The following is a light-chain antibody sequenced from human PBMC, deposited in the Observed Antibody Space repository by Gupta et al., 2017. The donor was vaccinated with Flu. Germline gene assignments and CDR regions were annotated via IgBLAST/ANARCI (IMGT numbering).Light chain of an antibody. CDR1: QSISSW. V-gene: IGKV1-5*03. CDR2: KAS. CDR3: QQYNSYSGT. J-gene: IGKJ1*01. Sequence: DIQMTQSPSTLSASVGDRVTITCRASQSISSWLAWYQQKPGKAPKLRIYKASSLESGVPSRFSGSGSGTEFTLPISSLQPDDFATYYCQQYNSYSGTFGQGTKVEIK.